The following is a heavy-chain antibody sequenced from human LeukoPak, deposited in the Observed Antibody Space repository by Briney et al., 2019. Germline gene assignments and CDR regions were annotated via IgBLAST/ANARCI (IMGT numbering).Heavy chain of an antibody. V-gene: IGHV3-11*01. CDR3: AKISYYYDSSGSDY. D-gene: IGHD3-22*01. Sequence: GGSLRLSCAASGFTFSDYYMSWIRQAPGKGLEWVSYISSSGSTIYYADSVKGRFAISRDNAKNSLYLQMNSLRAEDTAVYYCAKISYYYDSSGSDYWGQGTLVTVSS. J-gene: IGHJ4*02. CDR1: GFTFSDYY. CDR2: ISSSGSTI.